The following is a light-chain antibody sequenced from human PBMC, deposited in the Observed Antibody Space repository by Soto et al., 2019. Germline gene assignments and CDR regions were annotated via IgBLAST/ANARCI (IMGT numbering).Light chain of an antibody. CDR3: QQDNCYSQRT. J-gene: IGKJ4*01. CDR2: KAS. CDR1: QTVNAW. V-gene: IGKV1-5*03. Sequence: DIQMTQSPSTLSASVGDRVTITCRASQTVNAWLAWYQQKPGKAPKLLIYKASSLQSGVPSRFSVSGSGTEFTLSISGLQANDGLPSYGQQDNCYSQRTFGGGTKVEIK.